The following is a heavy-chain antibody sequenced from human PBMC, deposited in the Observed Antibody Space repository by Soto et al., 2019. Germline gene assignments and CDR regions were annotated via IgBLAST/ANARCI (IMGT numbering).Heavy chain of an antibody. J-gene: IGHJ6*02. CDR2: ISGSGGST. V-gene: IGHV3-23*01. Sequence: GGSLRLSCAASGFTFSNYAVTSVCQVSGKGLEWVSTISGSGGSTYYADSVKGRFTFSGDNSKNSLYLQMNSLIAEDTAVYYCASLYYYDSRPHGMDVWGQGT. D-gene: IGHD3-22*01. CDR1: GFTFSNYA. CDR3: ASLYYYDSRPHGMDV.